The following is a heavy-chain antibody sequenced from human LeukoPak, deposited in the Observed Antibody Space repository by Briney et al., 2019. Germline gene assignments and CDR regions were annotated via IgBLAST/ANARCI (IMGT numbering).Heavy chain of an antibody. CDR2: INSGGGTT. CDR1: GFTLSGST. Sequence: GGSLRLSCAASGFTLSGSTMSWLRQAPGKGLEWLSGINSGGGTTSAESVKGRFTIYRDNSKNTLFLQMNSLRDEDTAVYYCARGSATAGSYRPFDFWGQGTLVTVSS. J-gene: IGHJ4*02. V-gene: IGHV3-23*03. CDR3: ARGSATAGSYRPFDF. D-gene: IGHD3-10*01.